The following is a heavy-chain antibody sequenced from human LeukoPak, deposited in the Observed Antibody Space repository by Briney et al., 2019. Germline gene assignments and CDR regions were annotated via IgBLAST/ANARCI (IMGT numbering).Heavy chain of an antibody. V-gene: IGHV3-30-3*01. CDR1: GFTFSSYA. CDR3: ARSSIAARQAGGPFDY. Sequence: LSGGSLRLSCAASGFTFSSYAMHWVRQAPGKGLEWVAVISYDGSNKYYADSVKGRFTISRDNSKNTLYLQMNSLRAEDTAVYYCARSSIAARQAGGPFDYWGQGTLVTVSS. D-gene: IGHD6-6*01. CDR2: ISYDGSNK. J-gene: IGHJ4*02.